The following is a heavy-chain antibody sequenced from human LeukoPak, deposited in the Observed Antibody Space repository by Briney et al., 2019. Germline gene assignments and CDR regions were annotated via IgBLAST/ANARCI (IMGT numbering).Heavy chain of an antibody. CDR2: VYSSGST. V-gene: IGHV4-59*01. CDR3: ARERFLERDNWFDP. D-gene: IGHD3-3*01. Sequence: SETLSLNCTISGDTFKTYYWGWIRQPPGKGLGWIGDVYSSGSTKYDSYNPSLKSRATISVDPSENQFSLKLNSVTAAATAVYYCARERFLERDNWFDPWGQGTLVTVSS. CDR1: GDTFKTYY. J-gene: IGHJ5*02.